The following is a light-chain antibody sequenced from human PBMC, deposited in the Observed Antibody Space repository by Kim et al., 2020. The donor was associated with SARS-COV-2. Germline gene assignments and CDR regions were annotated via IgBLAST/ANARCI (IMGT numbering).Light chain of an antibody. CDR3: ASWDDSLNGL. Sequence: PGQSVTMSCSGGGSNIGSYAVNWYQQFPGKAPKLLIYGNDERPSEVPDRFSASKSGTSASLAISGLQSEDEADYYCASWDDSLNGLFGGGTKLTVL. V-gene: IGLV1-44*01. CDR2: GND. CDR1: GSNIGSYA. J-gene: IGLJ2*01.